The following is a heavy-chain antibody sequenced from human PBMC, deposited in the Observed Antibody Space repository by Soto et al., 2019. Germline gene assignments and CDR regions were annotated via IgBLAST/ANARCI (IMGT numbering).Heavy chain of an antibody. CDR1: GGSMNSGGYC. J-gene: IGHJ4*02. Sequence: QVQLQESGPGLVKPSQTLSLTCTVSGGSMNSGGYCWNWIRQHPGEGLEWIGCISYGGTTSYNPSMKSRITISVDTSKNQFSLMLNSVTAADPAVYYCSRGILVWGQGTLITVSS. CDR2: ISYGGTT. CDR3: SRGILV. V-gene: IGHV4-31*03. D-gene: IGHD2-15*01.